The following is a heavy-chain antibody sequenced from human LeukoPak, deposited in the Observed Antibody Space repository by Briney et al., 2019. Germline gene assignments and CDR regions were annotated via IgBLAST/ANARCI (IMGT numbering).Heavy chain of an antibody. CDR1: GFTFSSYA. D-gene: IGHD5-12*01. CDR2: ISAYNGNT. V-gene: IGHV1-18*01. Sequence: PGGSLRLSCAASGFTFSSYAMSWVRQAPGQGLEWMGWISAYNGNTNYAQKLQGRVTMTTDTSTSTAYMELRSLRSDDTAVYYCAREGWLLALYYYYYYMDVWGKGTTVTISS. CDR3: AREGWLLALYYYYYYMDV. J-gene: IGHJ6*03.